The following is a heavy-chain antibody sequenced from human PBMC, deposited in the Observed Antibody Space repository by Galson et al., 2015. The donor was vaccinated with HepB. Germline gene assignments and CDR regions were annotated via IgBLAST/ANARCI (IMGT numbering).Heavy chain of an antibody. Sequence: ASGKGLEWVGRIRSKANSYATAYAASVKGRFTISRDDSKNTAYLQMNSLKTEDTAVYYCTRRDEQLAPRPFDYWGQGTLVTVSS. J-gene: IGHJ4*02. D-gene: IGHD6-6*01. CDR2: IRSKANSYAT. V-gene: IGHV3-73*01. CDR3: TRRDEQLAPRPFDY.